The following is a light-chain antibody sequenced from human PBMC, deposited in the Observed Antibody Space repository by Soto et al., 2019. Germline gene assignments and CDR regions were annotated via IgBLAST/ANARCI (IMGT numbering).Light chain of an antibody. CDR1: QSISNY. CDR3: LQSYSSSWT. CDR2: VAS. Sequence: DIQMTQSPSSLSASVGDRVTITCRASQSISNYLNWYQQKPGKAPKLLISVASSLQSGVPSRFSGSGSGTDFTLTISSLQPEDFAIYYCLQSYSSSWTFGQGTKVEIK. V-gene: IGKV1-39*01. J-gene: IGKJ1*01.